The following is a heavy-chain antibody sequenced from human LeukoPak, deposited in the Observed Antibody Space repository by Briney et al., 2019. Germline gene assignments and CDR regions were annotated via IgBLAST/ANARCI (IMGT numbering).Heavy chain of an antibody. Sequence: SETVSLTCTVSGVSISSSSYYWGWIRQPPGKGLEWIGSIYYSGSTYYNPSLKSRVTISVDTSKNQFSLKLSSVTAADTAVYYCAREARPFDYWGQGTLVTVSS. V-gene: IGHV4-39*07. CDR2: IYYSGST. CDR3: AREARPFDY. CDR1: GVSISSSSYY. J-gene: IGHJ4*02.